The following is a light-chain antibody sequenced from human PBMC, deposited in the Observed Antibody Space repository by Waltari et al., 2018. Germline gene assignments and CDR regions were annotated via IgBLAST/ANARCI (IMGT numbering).Light chain of an antibody. Sequence: YQQHPGKAPKLKIYDVNKRPSGISNRFSGSKSGNAASLTISGLQSEDEADYYCSSYTSSSTWVFGGGTKLTVL. CDR2: DVN. J-gene: IGLJ3*02. CDR3: SSYTSSSTWV. V-gene: IGLV2-14*04.